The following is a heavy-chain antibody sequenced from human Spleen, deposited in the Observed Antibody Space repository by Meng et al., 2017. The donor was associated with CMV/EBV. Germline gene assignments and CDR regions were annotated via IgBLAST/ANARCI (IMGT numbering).Heavy chain of an antibody. Sequence: SETLSLTCTVSGGSISSYYWSWIRQPPGKGLEWIGEINHSGSTNYNPSLKSRVTISVDTSKNQFSLKLSSVTAADTAVYYCARGALEWFLWGQGTLVTVSS. CDR2: INHSGST. CDR1: GGSISSYY. D-gene: IGHD3-3*01. CDR3: ARGALEWFL. J-gene: IGHJ4*02. V-gene: IGHV4-34*01.